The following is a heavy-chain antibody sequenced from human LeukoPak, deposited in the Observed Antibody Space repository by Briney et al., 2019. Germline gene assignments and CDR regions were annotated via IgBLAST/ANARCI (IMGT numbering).Heavy chain of an antibody. Sequence: SETLSLTCTVSGDSISNYYWNWIRQPPVKGLELIGYISNSGSTNYNPSLMSRVTISVDTSKNQFSLHLISLTAAATAMYYCARAWGKPRITMFRGVVISDSDFYYYYMDVWGKGTTVTISS. CDR3: ARAWGKPRITMFRGVVISDSDFYYYYMDV. CDR1: GDSISNYY. D-gene: IGHD3-10*01. J-gene: IGHJ6*03. V-gene: IGHV4-59*01. CDR2: ISNSGST.